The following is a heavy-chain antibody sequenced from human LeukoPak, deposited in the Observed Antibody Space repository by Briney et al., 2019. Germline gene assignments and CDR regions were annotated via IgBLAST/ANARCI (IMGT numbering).Heavy chain of an antibody. Sequence: SETLSLTCAVYGGSFSGYYWSWLRQPPGKGLEWIGEINHSGSTNYNPSLKSRVTISVDTSKNQFSLKLSSVTAADTAVYYCARARRDSSAYYYYYYMDVWGKGTTVTISS. CDR3: ARARRDSSAYYYYYYMDV. V-gene: IGHV4-34*01. CDR2: INHSGST. D-gene: IGHD6-25*01. J-gene: IGHJ6*03. CDR1: GGSFSGYY.